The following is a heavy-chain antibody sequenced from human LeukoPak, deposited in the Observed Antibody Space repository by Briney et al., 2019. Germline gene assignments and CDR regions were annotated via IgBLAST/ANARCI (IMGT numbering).Heavy chain of an antibody. CDR2: IYTSGST. J-gene: IGHJ4*02. V-gene: IGHV4-61*02. CDR3: ARASLRGAFAFDY. Sequence: SQTLSLTCTVSGGSISSGSYYWSWIRQPAGKGLEWIGRIYTSGSTNYNPSLKSRVTISVDTSKNQFSLKLSSVTAADTAVYYCARASLRGAFAFDYWGQGTLVTVSS. CDR1: GGSISSGSYY. D-gene: IGHD4-17*01.